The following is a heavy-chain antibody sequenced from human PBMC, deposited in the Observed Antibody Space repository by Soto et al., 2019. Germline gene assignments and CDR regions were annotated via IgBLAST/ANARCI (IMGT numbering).Heavy chain of an antibody. J-gene: IGHJ6*02. Sequence: GASVKVSCKASGGTFSSYAISWVRQAPGQGLEWMGVIIPIFGPAKYAQKFQGRVTITADKSTSTAYMELSSLRFEDTAVFYCARDYAYYEILTGYQTGGASGMDVWGQGTTVTSP. CDR3: ARDYAYYEILTGYQTGGASGMDV. V-gene: IGHV1-69*06. CDR2: IIPIFGPA. CDR1: GGTFSSYA. D-gene: IGHD3-9*01.